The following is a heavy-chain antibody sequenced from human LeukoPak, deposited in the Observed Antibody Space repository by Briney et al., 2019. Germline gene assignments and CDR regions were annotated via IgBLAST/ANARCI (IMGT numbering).Heavy chain of an antibody. D-gene: IGHD3-3*01. CDR1: GYTFTSYG. J-gene: IGHJ3*02. Sequence: ASVKVSCKASGYTFTSYGISWVRQAPGQGLEWMGWISAYNGNTNYAQKLQGRVTMTTDTSTSTAYMELRSLRSDDTAVYYCARGTYYDFWSGQLAGDAFDIWGQGTMVTVSS. CDR2: ISAYNGNT. V-gene: IGHV1-18*01. CDR3: ARGTYYDFWSGQLAGDAFDI.